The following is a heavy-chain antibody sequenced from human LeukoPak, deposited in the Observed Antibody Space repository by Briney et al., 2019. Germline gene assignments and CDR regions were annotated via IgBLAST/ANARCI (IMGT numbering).Heavy chain of an antibody. CDR2: INWNGGST. CDR3: ARVQLVDYYYYSYMDV. CDR1: GFTFDDYA. J-gene: IGHJ6*03. Sequence: GGSLRLSCAASGFTFDDYAMHWVRQAPGKGLEWVSGINWNGGSTGYADSVKGRFTISRDNAKNSLYLQMNSLRAEDTALYYCARVQLVDYYYYSYMDVWGKGTTVTVSS. D-gene: IGHD6-6*01. V-gene: IGHV3-20*04.